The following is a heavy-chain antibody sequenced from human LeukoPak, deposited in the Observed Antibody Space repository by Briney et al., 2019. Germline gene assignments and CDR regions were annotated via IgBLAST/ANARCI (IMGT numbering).Heavy chain of an antibody. CDR2: IYSGGST. CDR3: AREPRWGGSGWYGFIDY. J-gene: IGHJ4*02. D-gene: IGHD6-19*01. CDR1: GFTVSFNY. V-gene: IGHV3-53*01. Sequence: PGGSLRLSCAASGFTVSFNYMSWVRQAPGKGLEWVSIIYSGGSTYYADSVKGRFTISRDNSKNTLYLQMNSLRAEDTAVYYCAREPRWGGSGWYGFIDYWGQGTLVTVSS.